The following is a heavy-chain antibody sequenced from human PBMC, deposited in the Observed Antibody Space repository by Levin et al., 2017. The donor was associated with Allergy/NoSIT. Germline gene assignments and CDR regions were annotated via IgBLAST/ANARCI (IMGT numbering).Heavy chain of an antibody. CDR1: GGSISSYY. J-gene: IGHJ3*02. D-gene: IGHD3-3*01. Sequence: SETLSLTCTVSGGSISSYYWSWIRQPPGKGLEWIGYIYYSGSTNYNPSLKSRVAISVDTSKNQFSLKLSSVTAADTAVYYCARDRNYDFWSGYIRGGPQRPNDAFDIWGQGTMVTVSS. CDR3: ARDRNYDFWSGYIRGGPQRPNDAFDI. V-gene: IGHV4-59*01. CDR2: IYYSGST.